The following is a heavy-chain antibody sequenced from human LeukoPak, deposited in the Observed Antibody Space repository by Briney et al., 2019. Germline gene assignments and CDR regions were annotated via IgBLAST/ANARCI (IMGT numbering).Heavy chain of an antibody. D-gene: IGHD3-22*01. Sequence: PGGAPGLSLAAPGFALHSFAMHRVRPAPGKGLEYVSAITSSGGSTFYADSVKGIFTISRDNSKNTLYLQMGSLRAEDMAVYYCARIFYDSSGYYYDYWGQGTLVTVSS. CDR2: ITSSGGST. CDR3: ARIFYDSSGYYYDY. CDR1: GFALHSFA. V-gene: IGHV3-64*02. J-gene: IGHJ4*02.